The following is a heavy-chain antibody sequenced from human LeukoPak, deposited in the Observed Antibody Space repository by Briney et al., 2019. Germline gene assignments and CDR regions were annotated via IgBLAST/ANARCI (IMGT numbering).Heavy chain of an antibody. Sequence: SVKVSCKASGGTFSSYAISWVRQAPGQGLEWMGGIIPIFGTANYAQKFQDRVSFTRDTFATTAYMELTSLRSEDTAVYYCARDQSRDIRVDFDYWGQGTLVTVSS. J-gene: IGHJ4*02. CDR3: ARDQSRDIRVDFDY. CDR1: GGTFSSYA. D-gene: IGHD2-15*01. V-gene: IGHV1-69*05. CDR2: IIPIFGTA.